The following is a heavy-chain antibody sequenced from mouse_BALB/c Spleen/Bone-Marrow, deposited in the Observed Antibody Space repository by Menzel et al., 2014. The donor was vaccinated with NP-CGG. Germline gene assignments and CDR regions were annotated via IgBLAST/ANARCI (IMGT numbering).Heavy chain of an antibody. CDR3: ARSGYYGSNYAMDY. D-gene: IGHD1-1*01. Sequence: QVQLQQSGAELVRPGTSVKVSCKASGYAFTNYLIEWVKQRSGQGLEWIGVINPGSGGTNYNEKFKGKATLTADKSSSTAYMQLSSLTSDDSAVYFCARSGYYGSNYAMDYWGQGTSVTVSS. CDR2: INPGSGGT. V-gene: IGHV1-54*01. CDR1: GYAFTNYL. J-gene: IGHJ4*01.